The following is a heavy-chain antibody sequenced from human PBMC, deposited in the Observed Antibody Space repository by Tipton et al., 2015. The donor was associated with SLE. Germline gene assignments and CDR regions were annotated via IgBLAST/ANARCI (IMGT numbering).Heavy chain of an antibody. CDR2: IYYSGST. Sequence: TLSLTCSVSGGSISSYYWSWIRQPPGKGLEWIGYIYYSGSTNYNPSLKSRVTISVDTSKNEFSLKLSSVTAADTAVYYCARLFSPTPYGDYVYFDYWGQGTLDTVSS. J-gene: IGHJ4*02. D-gene: IGHD4-17*01. CDR1: GGSISSYY. CDR3: ARLFSPTPYGDYVYFDY. V-gene: IGHV4-59*08.